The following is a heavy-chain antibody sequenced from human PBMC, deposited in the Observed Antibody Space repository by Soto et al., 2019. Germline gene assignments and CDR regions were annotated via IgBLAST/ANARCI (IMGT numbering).Heavy chain of an antibody. CDR3: AKEKGSGPGDY. J-gene: IGHJ4*02. CDR2: ISYDGSNK. V-gene: IGHV3-30*18. D-gene: IGHD3-10*01. CDR1: GFTFSSYG. Sequence: QVQLVESGGGVVQPGRSLRLSCAASGFTFSSYGMHWVRQAPGKGLEWVAVISYDGSNKYYADSVKGRFTISRDNSKNTLYLQMKSLRAEDTAVYYCAKEKGSGPGDYWGQGTLVTVSS.